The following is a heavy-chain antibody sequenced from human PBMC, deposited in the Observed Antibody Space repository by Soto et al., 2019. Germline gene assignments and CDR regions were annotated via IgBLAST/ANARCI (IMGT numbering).Heavy chain of an antibody. D-gene: IGHD2-8*01. J-gene: IGHJ6*03. CDR2: INHSGST. V-gene: IGHV4-34*01. Sequence: SETLSLTCAVYGGSFSGYYWSWIRQPPGKGLEWIGEINHSGSTNYNPSLKSRVTISVDTSKNQFSLKLSSVTAADTAVYYCARWTKYYYYYMDVWGKGTTVTVSS. CDR1: GGSFSGYY. CDR3: ARWTKYYYYYMDV.